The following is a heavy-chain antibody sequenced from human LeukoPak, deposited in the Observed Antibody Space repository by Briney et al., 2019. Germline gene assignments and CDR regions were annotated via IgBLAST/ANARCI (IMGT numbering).Heavy chain of an antibody. CDR2: IYYSGST. CDR3: ARQGYSSSWTNYYYGMDV. Sequence: PSETLSLTCTVSGGSISSYYWSWIRQPPGKGLEWVGYIYYSGSTNYNHSLKSRVTISVDTSKNQFSLKLSSVTAADTAVYYCARQGYSSSWTNYYYGMDVWGQGTTVTVSS. V-gene: IGHV4-59*08. CDR1: GGSISSYY. J-gene: IGHJ6*02. D-gene: IGHD6-13*01.